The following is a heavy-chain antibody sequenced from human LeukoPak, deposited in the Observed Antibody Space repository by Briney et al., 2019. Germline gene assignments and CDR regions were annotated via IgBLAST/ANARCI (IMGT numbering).Heavy chain of an antibody. CDR1: GYTFTSYG. CDR3: AREGPGWQWHGNWFDP. D-gene: IGHD6-19*01. CDR2: ISGYSGNT. Sequence: EASVTVSCKASGYTFTSYGISWVRQAPGQGLEWMGWISGYSGNTNYAQKLQGRVTMTTDTSTSTAYMELRSLRSDDTAVYYCAREGPGWQWHGNWFDPWGQGTLVTVSS. J-gene: IGHJ5*02. V-gene: IGHV1-18*01.